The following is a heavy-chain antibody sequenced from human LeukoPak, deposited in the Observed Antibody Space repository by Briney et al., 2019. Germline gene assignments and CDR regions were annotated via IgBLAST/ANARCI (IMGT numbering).Heavy chain of an antibody. CDR2: IYFSGST. V-gene: IGHV4-39*01. CDR3: ARHPSKGYCTAAGCYSLGAFDV. D-gene: IGHD2-15*01. CDR1: GDSISGSNYY. Sequence: SETLSLTCTVSGDSISGSNYYWGRIRQPPGKGLEWIGSIYFSGSTYYTPSLKSRVTLSVDTSKNQFSLRLNSVTATDTAAYYCARHPSKGYCTAAGCYSLGAFDVWGQGTMVTVSS. J-gene: IGHJ3*01.